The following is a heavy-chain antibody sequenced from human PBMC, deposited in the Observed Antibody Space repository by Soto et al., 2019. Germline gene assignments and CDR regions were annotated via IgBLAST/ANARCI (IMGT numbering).Heavy chain of an antibody. J-gene: IGHJ6*02. Sequence: EVQLVESGEGLVKPGGSLRLSCTASGVTFSNVWMNWVRQAPGKGLEWVGRIKSKSDDETTDYAAPVKGRFNISREDSKNTLYLQMNSLKTEDTAVYYCTTGLTYYYDTSGHYWAGAMDVWGQGITVTVSS. D-gene: IGHD3-22*01. V-gene: IGHV3-15*01. CDR3: TTGLTYYYDTSGHYWAGAMDV. CDR2: IKSKSDDETT. CDR1: GVTFSNVW.